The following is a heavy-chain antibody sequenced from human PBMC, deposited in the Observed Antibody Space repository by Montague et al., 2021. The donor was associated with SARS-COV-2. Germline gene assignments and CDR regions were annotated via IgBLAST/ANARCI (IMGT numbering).Heavy chain of an antibody. CDR1: GFTFSSYA. D-gene: IGHD3-3*01. V-gene: IGHV3-23*01. Sequence: SLRLSCAASGFTFSSYAMSWVRQAPGKGLEWVSVISGSGGSTYYADSVKGRFTISRDNSKNTLYLQMNSLRAEDTAVYYCATSRFLEWLFTMDGTFDYWGQGTLVTVSS. CDR3: ATSRFLEWLFTMDGTFDY. CDR2: ISGSGGST. J-gene: IGHJ4*02.